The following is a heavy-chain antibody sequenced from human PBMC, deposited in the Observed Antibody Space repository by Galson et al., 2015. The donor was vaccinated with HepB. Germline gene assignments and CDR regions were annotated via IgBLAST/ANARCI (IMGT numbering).Heavy chain of an antibody. CDR2: IYPSDSDT. CDR3: ARHGDSFSSSWYSWFDP. J-gene: IGHJ5*02. V-gene: IGHV5-51*01. Sequence: QSGAEVKKPGDSLKISCKGSGYDFTSYWIAWVRQMPGKGLEWMGIIYPSDSDTRYSPSFQGQVTISADKSISTAYLQWSSLKASDSAMYYCARHGDSFSSSWYSWFDPWGQGTLVTVSS. D-gene: IGHD6-13*01. CDR1: GYDFTSYW.